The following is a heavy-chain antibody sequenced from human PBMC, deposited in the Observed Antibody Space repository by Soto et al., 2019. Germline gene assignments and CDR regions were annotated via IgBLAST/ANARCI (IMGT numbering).Heavy chain of an antibody. J-gene: IGHJ4*02. CDR1: GFTVSSNY. V-gene: IGHV3-66*01. CDR3: ATGRACRGTDCCLIES. Sequence: EVQLVESGGGLVQPGGSLRLSCAASGFTVSSNYMSWVRQAPGKGLESVSFIYSGGTTYYADSVKGRFTISRDSSKNTVVLQMNSLGAEDTAVYYCATGRACRGTDCCLIESWSQGILVIVSS. D-gene: IGHD2-21*02. CDR2: IYSGGTT.